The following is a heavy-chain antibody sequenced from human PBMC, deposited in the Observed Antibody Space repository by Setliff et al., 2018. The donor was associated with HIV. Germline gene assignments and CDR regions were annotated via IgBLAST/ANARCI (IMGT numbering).Heavy chain of an antibody. V-gene: IGHV4-39*01. Sequence: PSETLSLTCTVSGGSISSSNYYWGWIRQPPGKGREWIGSIFYSGSANYNPSLTSPVAISVDTSKNQFSLKLSSVTAADTAVYYCARRASAVAGPDAFDIWGQGTMVTVS. CDR2: IFYSGSA. J-gene: IGHJ3*02. D-gene: IGHD6-19*01. CDR1: GGSISSSNYY. CDR3: ARRASAVAGPDAFDI.